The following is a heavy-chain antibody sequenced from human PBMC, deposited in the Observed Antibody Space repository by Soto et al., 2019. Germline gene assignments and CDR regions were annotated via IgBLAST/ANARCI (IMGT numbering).Heavy chain of an antibody. CDR1: GYSFTSYW. CDR2: IYPGDSDT. CDR3: ARLVGMYYDILTGPNFDY. D-gene: IGHD3-9*01. J-gene: IGHJ4*02. Sequence: GESLKISCKGSGYSFTSYWIGWVRQMPGKGLEWMGIIYPGDSDTRCSPSFQGQVTISADKSISTAYLQWSSLKASDTAMYYCARLVGMYYDILTGPNFDYWGQGTLVTVS. V-gene: IGHV5-51*01.